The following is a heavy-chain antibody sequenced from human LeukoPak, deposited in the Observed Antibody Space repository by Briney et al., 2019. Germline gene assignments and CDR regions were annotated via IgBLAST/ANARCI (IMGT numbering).Heavy chain of an antibody. CDR3: AKSGSRDWDYFEY. D-gene: IGHD6-19*01. CDR2: ISGDGGAT. J-gene: IGHJ4*02. Sequence: GGSLRLSCAASGFTFSSYAMNWVRQAPGKGLEGVSTISGDGGATHYADSVKGRFTISRANSKNTLFLQMNSLRAEDTAVYYCAKSGSRDWDYFEYWGQGTLVTASS. V-gene: IGHV3-23*01. CDR1: GFTFSSYA.